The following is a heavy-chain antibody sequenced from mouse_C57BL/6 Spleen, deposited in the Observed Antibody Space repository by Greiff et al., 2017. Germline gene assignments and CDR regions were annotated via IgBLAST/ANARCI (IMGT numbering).Heavy chain of an antibody. CDR2: IHPNSGST. V-gene: IGHV1-64*01. CDR1: GYTFTSYW. D-gene: IGHD4-1*01. CDR3: ASSTGTRMDY. J-gene: IGHJ4*01. Sequence: QVQLKQPGAELVKPGASVKLSCKASGYTFTSYWMHWVKQRPGQGLEWIGMIHPNSGSTNYNEKFKSKATLTVDKSSSTAYMQLSSLTSEDSAVYYCASSTGTRMDYWGQGTSVTVSS.